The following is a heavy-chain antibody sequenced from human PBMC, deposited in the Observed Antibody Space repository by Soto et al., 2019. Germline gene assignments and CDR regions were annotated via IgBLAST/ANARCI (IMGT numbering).Heavy chain of an antibody. CDR2: IIPIFGPA. CDR1: GGTFSSHS. Sequence: SVKVSCKSSGGTFSSHSINWVRQAPGQGLGWMGGIIPIFGPANFAKNFQGRVTITADESTTTAYMELSSLTSEDTAVYYCARVAGHKNARFDTWGQGALVTVSS. V-gene: IGHV1-69*13. CDR3: ARVAGHKNARFDT. D-gene: IGHD1-1*01. J-gene: IGHJ4*02.